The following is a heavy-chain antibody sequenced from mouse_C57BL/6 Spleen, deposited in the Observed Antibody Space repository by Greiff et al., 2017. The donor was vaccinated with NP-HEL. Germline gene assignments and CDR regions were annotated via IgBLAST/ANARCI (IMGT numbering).Heavy chain of an antibody. CDR2: INPNNGGT. CDR1: GYTFTDYN. J-gene: IGHJ1*03. CDR3: ARGPTAQATFWYFDV. Sequence: EVQLQESGPELVKPGASVKIPCKASGYTFTDYNMDWVKQSHGTSLEWIGDINPNNGGTIYNQKFKGKATLTVDKSSSTAYMELRSLTSEDTAVYYCARGPTAQATFWYFDVWGTGTTVTVSS. V-gene: IGHV1-18*01. D-gene: IGHD3-2*02.